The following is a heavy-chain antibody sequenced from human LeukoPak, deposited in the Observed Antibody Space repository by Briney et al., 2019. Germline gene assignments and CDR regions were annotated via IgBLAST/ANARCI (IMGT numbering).Heavy chain of an antibody. D-gene: IGHD6-19*01. CDR2: IYYSGST. Sequence: SETLSLTCTVSGGSFSSGSYYWSWIRQPPGKGLEWIGYIYYSGSTNYNPSLKSRVTISVDTSKNQFSLKLSSVTAADTAVYYCARERYSSGWYLDWFDPWGQGTLVTVSS. CDR3: ARERYSSGWYLDWFDP. J-gene: IGHJ5*02. V-gene: IGHV4-61*01. CDR1: GGSFSSGSYY.